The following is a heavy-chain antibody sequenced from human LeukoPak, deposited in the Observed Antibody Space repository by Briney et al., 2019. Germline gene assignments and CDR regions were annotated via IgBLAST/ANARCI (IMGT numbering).Heavy chain of an antibody. Sequence: SETLSLTCTVSGGSISSYYWSWIRQPPGKGLEWIGEINHSGSTNYNPSLKSRITISVDTSKNQFSLKLSPVTAADTAVYYCARGGEQWLAYFDYWGQGTLVTVSS. D-gene: IGHD6-19*01. J-gene: IGHJ4*02. CDR1: GGSISSYY. CDR3: ARGGEQWLAYFDY. CDR2: INHSGST. V-gene: IGHV4-34*01.